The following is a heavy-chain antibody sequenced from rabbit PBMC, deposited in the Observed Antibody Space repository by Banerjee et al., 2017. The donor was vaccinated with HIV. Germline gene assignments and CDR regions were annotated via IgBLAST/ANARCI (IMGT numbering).Heavy chain of an antibody. V-gene: IGHV1S43*01. CDR3: ARDLAGVIGWNFNL. CDR2: INTSSGNT. CDR1: GFSFSDKYV. J-gene: IGHJ4*01. D-gene: IGHD4-1*01. Sequence: QEQLEESGGGLVKPGRSLTLTCTASGFSFSDKYVMCWVRQAPGKGLEWIGCINTSSGNTVYASWVNGRFTISSDNAQNTVDLQMNSLTAADTATYFCARDLAGVIGWNFNLWGQGTLVTVS.